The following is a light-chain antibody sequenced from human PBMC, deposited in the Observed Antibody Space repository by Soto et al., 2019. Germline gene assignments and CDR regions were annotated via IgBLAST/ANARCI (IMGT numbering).Light chain of an antibody. Sequence: QSALTQPPSASGSPGQSVTMSCTGTSSDVGAYSYVSWYQQHPGKAPKLMIYEVSQRPSGVPDRFSGSKSGNTASLTVSGLLAEDEADYYCSSYAGSNIVLFGGGTKLTVL. V-gene: IGLV2-8*01. CDR1: SSDVGAYSY. CDR2: EVS. CDR3: SSYAGSNIVL. J-gene: IGLJ2*01.